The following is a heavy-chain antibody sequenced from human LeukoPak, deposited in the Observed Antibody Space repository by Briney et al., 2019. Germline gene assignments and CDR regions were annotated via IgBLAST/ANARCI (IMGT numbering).Heavy chain of an antibody. D-gene: IGHD4-11*01. CDR2: IKSKTDGGTT. V-gene: IGHV3-15*01. Sequence: PGGSLRLSCAASGFTFSNAWMSWVRQAPGKGLEWVGRIKSKTDGGTTDYAAHVKGRFTISRDDSKNTLYLQMNSLQTEDTAVYYCIILTTTEAFYWCFDLWGRGTLVTVSS. CDR1: GFTFSNAW. CDR3: IILTTTEAFYWCFDL. J-gene: IGHJ2*01.